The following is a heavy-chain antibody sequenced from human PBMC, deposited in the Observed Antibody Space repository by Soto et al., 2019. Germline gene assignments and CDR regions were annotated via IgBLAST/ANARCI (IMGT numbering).Heavy chain of an antibody. V-gene: IGHV3-21*01. Sequence: PGGSLRLSGAASGFTFSSYSMNRVRQAPGKGLEWVSSISSSSSYIYYADSVKGRFTISRDNAKNSLYLQMNSLRAEDTAVYYCARAADYYDSSGYYYGAFDIWGQGTMVTVSS. CDR2: ISSSSSYI. J-gene: IGHJ3*02. D-gene: IGHD3-22*01. CDR1: GFTFSSYS. CDR3: ARAADYYDSSGYYYGAFDI.